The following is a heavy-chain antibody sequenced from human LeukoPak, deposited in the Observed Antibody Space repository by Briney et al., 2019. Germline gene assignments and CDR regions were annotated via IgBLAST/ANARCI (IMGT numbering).Heavy chain of an antibody. J-gene: IGHJ6*04. V-gene: IGHV3-21*01. CDR2: ISSSSSYI. CDR1: GFTFSSYG. Sequence: GGSLRLSCAASGFTFSSYGMNWVRQAPGKGLEWVSSISSSSSYIYYADSVKGRFTISRDNAKNSLYLQMNSLRAEDTAVYYCAELGITMIGGVWGKGTTVTISS. CDR3: AELGITMIGGV. D-gene: IGHD3-10*02.